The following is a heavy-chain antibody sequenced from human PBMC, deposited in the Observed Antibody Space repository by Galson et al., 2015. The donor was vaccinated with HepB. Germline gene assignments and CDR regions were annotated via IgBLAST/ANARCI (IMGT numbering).Heavy chain of an antibody. CDR1: GFPFSSFA. D-gene: IGHD3-10*01. CDR2: ISSTGHRT. CDR3: AKNLFYSYNMDV. V-gene: IGHV3-23*01. J-gene: IGHJ6*02. Sequence: SLRLSCAASGFPFSSFAMSWVRQAPGKGLEWVSTISSTGHRTSYADSIKGRFSISRDNTKNTLYLQMDSLRAEDTAVYYCAKNLFYSYNMDVWGQGTTVSVS.